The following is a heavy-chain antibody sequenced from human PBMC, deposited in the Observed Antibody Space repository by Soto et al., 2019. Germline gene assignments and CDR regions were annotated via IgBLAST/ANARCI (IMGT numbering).Heavy chain of an antibody. Sequence: LRLSCAASGFIFEDYAMHWVRQAPGKGLEWASGISWNSGSIGYADSVKGRFTISRDNAKNSLYLQMNSLRAEDTALYYCAKDISGKRNSRLRGGLWSGYSYYYYGMDVWGQGTTVTVSS. D-gene: IGHD3-3*01. J-gene: IGHJ6*02. CDR2: ISWNSGSI. V-gene: IGHV3-9*01. CDR3: AKDISGKRNSRLRGGLWSGYSYYYYGMDV. CDR1: GFIFEDYA.